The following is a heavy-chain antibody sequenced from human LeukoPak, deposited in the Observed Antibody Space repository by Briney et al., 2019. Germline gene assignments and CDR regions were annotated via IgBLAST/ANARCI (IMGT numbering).Heavy chain of an antibody. D-gene: IGHD2-2*03. V-gene: IGHV1-18*04. CDR1: GYTFTSYG. J-gene: IGHJ6*04. CDR3: ARVSMDIVVVPAAIGYYGMDV. CDR2: ISAYNGNT. Sequence: ASVKVSCKASGYTFTSYGISWVRQAPGQGLERMGWISAYNGNTNYAQKLQGRVTMTTDTSTSTAYMELRSLRSDDTAVYYCARVSMDIVVVPAAIGYYGMDVWGKGTTVTVSS.